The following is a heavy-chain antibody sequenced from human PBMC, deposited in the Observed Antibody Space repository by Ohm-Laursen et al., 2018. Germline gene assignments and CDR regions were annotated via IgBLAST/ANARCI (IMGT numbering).Heavy chain of an antibody. J-gene: IGHJ4*02. CDR3: VRDDDPSGHYSYFNY. CDR2: LSGSGDTT. Sequence: SLRLSCAASGFTFRWYAMSWVRQAPGKGLEWVSALSGSGDTTDYADSVEGRFTISRDNSQNMLYLQMNSLRAEDAALYYCVRDDDPSGHYSYFNYWGQGTLVTVSS. V-gene: IGHV3-23*01. D-gene: IGHD3-22*01. CDR1: GFTFRWYA.